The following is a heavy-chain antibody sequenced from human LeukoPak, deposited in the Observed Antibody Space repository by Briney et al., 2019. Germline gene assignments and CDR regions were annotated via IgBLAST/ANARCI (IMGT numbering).Heavy chain of an antibody. V-gene: IGHV4-59*01. CDR3: ARSVVTLYWYFDL. CDR2: IYYSGST. CDR1: GGSISGYY. J-gene: IGHJ2*01. D-gene: IGHD2-21*02. Sequence: SGTLSLTCAVSGGSISGYYYNWIRQPPGKGLEWIGYIYYSGSTNYNPSLKSRVTISLDTSKNQFSLKLSSVTTADTAVYYCARSVVTLYWYFDLWGRGTLVTVSS.